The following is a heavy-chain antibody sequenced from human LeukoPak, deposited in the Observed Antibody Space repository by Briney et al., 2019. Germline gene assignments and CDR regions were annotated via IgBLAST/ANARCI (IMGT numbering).Heavy chain of an antibody. CDR1: QFTFSSYA. D-gene: IGHD3-9*01. CDR2: ISGSGGST. CDR3: AKDVLRQLRYFDWLLSGPVDY. V-gene: IGHV3-23*01. J-gene: IGHJ4*02. Sequence: GGSLRLSCAASQFTFSSYAMSWVRQAPGKGLEWVSAISGSGGSTYYADSVKGRFTISRDNSKNTLYLQMNSLRAEDTAVYYCAKDVLRQLRYFDWLLSGPVDYWGQGTLVTVSS.